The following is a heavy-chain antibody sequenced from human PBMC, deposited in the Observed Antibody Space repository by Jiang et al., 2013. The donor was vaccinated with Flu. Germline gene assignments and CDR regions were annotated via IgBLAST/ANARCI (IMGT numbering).Heavy chain of an antibody. CDR2: IYYSGST. V-gene: IGHV4-39*01. CDR3: ARRNPGREFDY. D-gene: IGHD1-14*01. CDR1: GGSISSSSYY. Sequence: GLVKPSETLSLTCTVSGGSISSSSYYWGWIRQPPGKGLEWIGSIYYSGSTYYNPSLKSRVTISVDTSKNQFSLKLSSVTAADTAVYYCARRNPGREFDYWGQGTLVTVSS. J-gene: IGHJ4*02.